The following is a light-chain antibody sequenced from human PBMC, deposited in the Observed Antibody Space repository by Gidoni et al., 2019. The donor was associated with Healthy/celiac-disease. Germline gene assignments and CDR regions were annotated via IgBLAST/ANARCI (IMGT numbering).Light chain of an antibody. J-gene: IGLJ3*02. CDR1: SSNIGNNY. CDR2: DNN. Sequence: QSVLTQPPSVSAAPGQKVTISCSGSSSNIGNNYVSWYQQLPGTAPKLLIYDNNKRTSGIPDRFSGSKSGTSATLGITGLQTGDEADYYCGTWDSSLSVWVFGGGTKLTVL. CDR3: GTWDSSLSVWV. V-gene: IGLV1-51*01.